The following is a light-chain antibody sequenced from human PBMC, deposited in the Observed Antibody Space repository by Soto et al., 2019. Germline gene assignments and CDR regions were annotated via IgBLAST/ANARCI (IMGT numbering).Light chain of an antibody. J-gene: IGKJ2*02. CDR2: AAS. CDR1: QSISSSY. CDR3: QLYGGSHMCS. Sequence: EIVLTQSPGTLSLSPGEGAALSCRTSQSISSSYLAWYQQKPGQAPRLLIYAASSRATGIPDRFSGSGSGTDFTLTISRLEPEDFAVYYCQLYGGSHMCSFGQGTKLAIK. V-gene: IGKV3-20*01.